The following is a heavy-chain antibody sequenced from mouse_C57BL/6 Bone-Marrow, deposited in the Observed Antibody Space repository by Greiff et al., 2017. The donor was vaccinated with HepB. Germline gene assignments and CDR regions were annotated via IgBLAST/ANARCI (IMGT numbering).Heavy chain of an antibody. J-gene: IGHJ4*01. D-gene: IGHD2-1*01. CDR3: ARHGNYDYYAMDY. CDR1: GFTFSDYG. CDR2: ISNLAYSI. Sequence: EVQVVESGGGLVQPGGSLKLSCAASGFTFSDYGMAWVRQAPRKGPEWVAFISNLAYSIYYADTVTGRFTISRENAKNTLYLEMSSLRSEDTAMYYCARHGNYDYYAMDYWGQGTSVTVSS. V-gene: IGHV5-15*01.